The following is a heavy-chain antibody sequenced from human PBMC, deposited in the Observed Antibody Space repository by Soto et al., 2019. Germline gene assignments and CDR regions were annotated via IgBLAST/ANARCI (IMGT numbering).Heavy chain of an antibody. CDR2: ISYDGSNK. D-gene: IGHD1-26*01. CDR1: GFTFSSYA. V-gene: IGHV3-30-3*01. CDR3: ARDSGSYPDYYYYGMDV. J-gene: IGHJ6*02. Sequence: PGGSLRLSCAAPGFTFSSYAMHWVRQAPGKGLEWVAVISYDGSNKYYADSVKGRFTISRDNSKNTLYLQMNSLRAEDTAVYYCARDSGSYPDYYYYGMDVWGQGTTVTVSS.